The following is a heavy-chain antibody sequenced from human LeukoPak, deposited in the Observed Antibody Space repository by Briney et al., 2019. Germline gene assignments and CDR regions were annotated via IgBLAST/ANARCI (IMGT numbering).Heavy chain of an antibody. CDR2: IYYSGST. Sequence: SWVRQPPGKGLEWIGYIYYSGSTYYNPSLKSRVTISVDTSKNQFSLKLSSVTAADTAVYYCARVLRYYDSSGYYWRYYFDYWGQGTLVTVSS. CDR3: ARVLRYYDSSGYYWRYYFDY. D-gene: IGHD3-22*01. V-gene: IGHV4-30-4*08. J-gene: IGHJ4*02.